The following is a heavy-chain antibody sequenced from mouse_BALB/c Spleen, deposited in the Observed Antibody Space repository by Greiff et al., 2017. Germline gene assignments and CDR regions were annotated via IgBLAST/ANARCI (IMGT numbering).Heavy chain of an antibody. CDR3: ARGGGDGFDY. J-gene: IGHJ2*01. Sequence: QVQLKESGAELVRPGSSVKISCKASGYAFSSYWMNWVKQRPGQGLEWIGQIYPGDGDTNYNGKFKGKATLTADKSSSTAYMQLSSLTSEDSAVYFCARGGGDGFDYWGQGTTLTVSS. V-gene: IGHV1-80*01. CDR1: GYAFSSYW. D-gene: IGHD2-3*01. CDR2: IYPGDGDT.